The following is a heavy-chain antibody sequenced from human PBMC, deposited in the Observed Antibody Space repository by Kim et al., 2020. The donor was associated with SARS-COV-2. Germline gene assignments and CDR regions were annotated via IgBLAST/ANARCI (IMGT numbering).Heavy chain of an antibody. J-gene: IGHJ4*02. D-gene: IGHD2-21*02. CDR3: AGAYCGGDCYSGLDY. V-gene: IGHV1-46*01. Sequence: QKFQGRVTMTRDTSTSTVYMELSSLRSEDTAVYYCAGAYCGGDCYSGLDYWGQGTLVTVSS.